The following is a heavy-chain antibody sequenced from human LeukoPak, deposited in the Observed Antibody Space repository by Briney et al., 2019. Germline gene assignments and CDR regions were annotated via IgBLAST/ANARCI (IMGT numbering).Heavy chain of an antibody. CDR2: ISVYNGKP. J-gene: IGHJ3*02. CDR1: GYTFTSYG. D-gene: IGHD1-26*01. CDR3: ARRVVGATNAFDI. Sequence: GASVKVSCKASGYTFTSYGISWVRQAPGQGLEWMGWISVYNGKPKYAQKVQGRVTMTTDTSTTTAYMELRKLRSDDTAVYYCARRVVGATNAFDIWGQGTMVTVSS. V-gene: IGHV1-18*01.